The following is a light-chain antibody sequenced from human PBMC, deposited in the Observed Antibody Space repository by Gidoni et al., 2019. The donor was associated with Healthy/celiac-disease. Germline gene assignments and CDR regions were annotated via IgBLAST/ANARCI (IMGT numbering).Light chain of an antibody. CDR1: QSVSSTY. CDR3: QQYGSSPIT. J-gene: IGKJ5*01. Sequence: EIVLTQSPCTLSLSPGERATLSCRASQSVSSTYLAWYQQKPGQAPRLLLYGASNRATGIPDRFSGSGSGTDFTLTISRLEPEEFAVYYCQQYGSSPITFGQGTRLEIK. CDR2: GAS. V-gene: IGKV3-20*01.